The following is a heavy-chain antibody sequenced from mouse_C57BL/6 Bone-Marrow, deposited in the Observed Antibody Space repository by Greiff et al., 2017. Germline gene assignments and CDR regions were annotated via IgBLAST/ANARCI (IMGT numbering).Heavy chain of an antibody. CDR3: ARSDGY. CDR1: GYTFTSYW. J-gene: IGHJ2*01. CDR2: IDPSDSYT. D-gene: IGHD2-3*01. V-gene: IGHV1-59*01. Sequence: QVQLQQPGAELVRPGTSVKLSCKASGYTFTSYWMHWVKQRPGQGLEWIGVIDPSDSYTNYNQKFKGKATLTVDTSSSTAYMQLSSLTSEDSAVYDCARSDGYWGQGTTLTVSS.